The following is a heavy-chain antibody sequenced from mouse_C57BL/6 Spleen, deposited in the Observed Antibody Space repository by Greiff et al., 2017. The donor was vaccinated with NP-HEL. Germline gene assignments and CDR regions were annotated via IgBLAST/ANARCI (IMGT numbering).Heavy chain of an antibody. CDR2: IYPGSGNT. CDR3: ARRDYGNYEGFDY. J-gene: IGHJ2*01. D-gene: IGHD2-1*01. Sequence: QVQLQQSGPELVKPGASVKISCKASGYSFTSYYIHWVKQRPGQGLEWIGWIYPGSGNTKYNEKFKGKATLTADTSSSTAYMQLSSLTSEDSAVYYCARRDYGNYEGFDYWGQGTTLTVSS. V-gene: IGHV1-66*01. CDR1: GYSFTSYY.